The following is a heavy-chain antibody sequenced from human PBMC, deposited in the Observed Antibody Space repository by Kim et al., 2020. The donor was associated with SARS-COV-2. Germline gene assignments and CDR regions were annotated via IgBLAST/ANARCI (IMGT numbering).Heavy chain of an antibody. D-gene: IGHD4-17*01. Sequence: GGSLRLSCSASGFTFSSYAMHWVRQAPGKGLEYVSAISSNGGSTYYADSVKGRFTISRDNSKNTLYLQMSSLRAEDTAVYYCVKRQNYGDLALDYWGQGTLVTVSS. V-gene: IGHV3-64D*09. CDR1: GFTFSSYA. J-gene: IGHJ4*02. CDR3: VKRQNYGDLALDY. CDR2: ISSNGGST.